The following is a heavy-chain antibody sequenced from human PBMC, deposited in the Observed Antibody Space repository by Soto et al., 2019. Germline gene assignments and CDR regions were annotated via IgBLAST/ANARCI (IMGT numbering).Heavy chain of an antibody. V-gene: IGHV3-23*01. CDR1: GFGFSSDA. D-gene: IGHD3-16*01. Sequence: VGSLRLSCADPGFGFSSDAMSWVREAPVKGLEWVSCITPGGGTTNYADSVKGRFTISRDNSNNTLYLETNSLRVEDTAIYYCAKDRGGEFTSSRYFDYWGQGTLVTVSS. CDR2: ITPGGGTT. CDR3: AKDRGGEFTSSRYFDY. J-gene: IGHJ4*02.